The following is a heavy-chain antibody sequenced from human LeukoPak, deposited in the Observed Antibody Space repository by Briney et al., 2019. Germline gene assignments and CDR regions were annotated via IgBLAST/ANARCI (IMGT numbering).Heavy chain of an antibody. J-gene: IGHJ4*02. D-gene: IGHD5-24*01. CDR1: GFDFGNYA. Sequence: GGSLRLSCAASGFDFGNYAMHWVRQAPGKGLQWVSGINWSSKMVAYVASVKGRFTISRDNAKNSLYLQMNSLTSEDTAFYFCAKGSLEMATVDFEFWGQGTLVTVSS. CDR3: AKGSLEMATVDFEF. V-gene: IGHV3-9*01. CDR2: INWSSKMV.